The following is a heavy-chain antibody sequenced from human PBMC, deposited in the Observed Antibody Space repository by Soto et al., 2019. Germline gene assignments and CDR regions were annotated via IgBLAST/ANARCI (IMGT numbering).Heavy chain of an antibody. J-gene: IGHJ4*02. CDR3: ARAGGDYGDSGVSGD. D-gene: IGHD1-26*01. CDR2: IWYDGSAK. Sequence: QVQLVESGGGVVQPGRSLRLSCAASGFTFNNYGMHWVRQAPGKGLEWLAVIWYDGSAKFYADSVKGRFTISRDNSRNTVCLRRSSLRAEDTAMYYCARAGGDYGDSGVSGDLGQGTLVTVSS. V-gene: IGHV3-33*01. CDR1: GFTFNNYG.